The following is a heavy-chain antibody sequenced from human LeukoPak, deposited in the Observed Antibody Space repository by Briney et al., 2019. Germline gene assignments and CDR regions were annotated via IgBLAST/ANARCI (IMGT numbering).Heavy chain of an antibody. CDR2: INDNGDDF. D-gene: IGHD6-25*01. CDR1: GFTFSSYV. V-gene: IGHV3-64*02. CDR3: AREIYRSGRAGCFDY. Sequence: GGSLRLSCAASGFTFSSYVMHWVRQTPGKGLEYVSAINDNGDDFYYADTVKGRFTISRDNSKDTLFLRTDSLTAEDMAVYYCAREIYRSGRAGCFDYWGQGSLVTVSS. J-gene: IGHJ4*02.